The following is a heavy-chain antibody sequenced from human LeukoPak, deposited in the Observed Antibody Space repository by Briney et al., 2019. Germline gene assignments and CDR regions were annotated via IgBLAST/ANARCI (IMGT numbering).Heavy chain of an antibody. CDR2: INTDGSTT. CDR3: ASPWASDAFDI. V-gene: IGHV3-74*01. CDR1: GFTFSNYW. J-gene: IGHJ3*02. Sequence: GGSLRLSCAVSGFTFSNYWMHWVRQVAGKGLVWVARINTDGSTTNYADSVKGRFTISRDNAKNSLYLQMNSLRAEDTAVYYCASPWASDAFDIWGQGTMVTVSS.